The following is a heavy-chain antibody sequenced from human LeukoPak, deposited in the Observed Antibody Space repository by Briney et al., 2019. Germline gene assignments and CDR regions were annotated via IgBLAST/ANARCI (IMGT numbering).Heavy chain of an antibody. Sequence: SETLSLTCTVSGDSTSSSNYYWGWIRQPPGKGLEWIGTIHYSGRIYYNSSLKSRVTISVDTSRNQFSLKLSSVTAADTAVYYCAGLAPHRPLDYWGQGTPVTVSS. CDR1: GDSTSSSNYY. CDR3: AGLAPHRPLDY. J-gene: IGHJ4*02. CDR2: IHYSGRI. D-gene: IGHD1-14*01. V-gene: IGHV4-39*07.